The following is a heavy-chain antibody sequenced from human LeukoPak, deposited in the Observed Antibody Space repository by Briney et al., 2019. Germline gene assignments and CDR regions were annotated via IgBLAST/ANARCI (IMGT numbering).Heavy chain of an antibody. J-gene: IGHJ4*02. Sequence: SETLSLTCTVSGGSISSSSYYWGWIRQPPGKGLEWIGSIFYSGSTNYNPSLKSRITISVDTSKNQFSLKLSSVTAADTAVYYCAREVHSSSWYREEYFDYWGPGTLVTVSS. V-gene: IGHV4-39*02. CDR3: AREVHSSSWYREEYFDY. D-gene: IGHD6-13*01. CDR2: IFYSGST. CDR1: GGSISSSSYY.